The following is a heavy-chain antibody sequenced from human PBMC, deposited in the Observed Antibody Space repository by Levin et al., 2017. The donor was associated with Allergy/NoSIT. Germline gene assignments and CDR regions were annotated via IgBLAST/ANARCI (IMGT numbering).Heavy chain of an antibody. V-gene: IGHV4-31*02. CDR3: SSGWGIVAATFDV. Sequence: SETLSLTCTVSGASISHGVYFWSWLRQSPGKGLEWMGYIYSGGSTYYNLALESRLTLSVDPSKNQFSLHLRSLTVADTAVYYCSSGWGIVAATFDVWGGGTLVTVS. CDR2: IYSGGST. D-gene: IGHD1-26*01. CDR1: GASISHGVYF. J-gene: IGHJ4*02.